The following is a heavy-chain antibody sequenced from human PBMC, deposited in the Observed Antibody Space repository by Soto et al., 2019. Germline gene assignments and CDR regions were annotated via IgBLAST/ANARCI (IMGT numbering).Heavy chain of an antibody. Sequence: GVSLRLSCAASGFTFSSYAMSWVRQAPGKGLEWVSAISGSGGSTYYADSVKGRFTISRDNSKNTLYLQMNSLRAEDTAVYYCAKSYDYSSHAVLPTEYYFDYWGQGTMVTVSS. V-gene: IGHV3-23*01. CDR1: GFTFSSYA. J-gene: IGHJ4*02. D-gene: IGHD4-4*01. CDR2: ISGSGGST. CDR3: AKSYDYSSHAVLPTEYYFDY.